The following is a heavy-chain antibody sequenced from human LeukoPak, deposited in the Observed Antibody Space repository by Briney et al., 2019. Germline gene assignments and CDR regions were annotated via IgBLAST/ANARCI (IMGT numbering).Heavy chain of an antibody. CDR3: ARVAVAATRYYYYGLDV. J-gene: IGHJ6*02. CDR2: IYPGDSDT. V-gene: IGHV5-51*01. D-gene: IGHD6-19*01. CDR1: GYYFTSYW. Sequence: GESLKISCKGSGYYFTSYWIGWVRQMPGKGLEWMGIIYPGDSDTRYSPSFQGQVTISADKSISTAYLQWSSLKASDTAMYYCARVAVAATRYYYYGLDVWGQGTTVTVSS.